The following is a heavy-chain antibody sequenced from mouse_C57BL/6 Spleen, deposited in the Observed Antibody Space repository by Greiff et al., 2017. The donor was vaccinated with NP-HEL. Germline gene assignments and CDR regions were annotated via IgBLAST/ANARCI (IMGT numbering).Heavy chain of an antibody. CDR2: INPNNGGT. CDR3: ARWDYYGSSSYAIDY. V-gene: IGHV1-18*01. Sequence: EVQLQQSGPELVKPGASVKIPCKASGYTFTDYNMDWVKQSHGKSLEWIGDINPNNGGTIYNQKFKGKATLTVDKSSSTAYMELRSLTSEDTAVYYCARWDYYGSSSYAIDYWGQGTSVTVSS. J-gene: IGHJ4*01. CDR1: GYTFTDYN. D-gene: IGHD1-1*01.